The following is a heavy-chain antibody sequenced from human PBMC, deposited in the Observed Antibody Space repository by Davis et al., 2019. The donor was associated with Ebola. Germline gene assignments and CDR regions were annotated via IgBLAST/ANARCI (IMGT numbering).Heavy chain of an antibody. Sequence: GESLKISCKGSGYSFTTYWIGWARQMPGKGLEWMGVIYPDNSNIKYSPSFQGQVTISDDKSISTAYLQWNSLKASDTAIYYCARQGGSDVKPYWGQGTLVTVSS. CDR3: ARQGGSDVKPY. CDR2: IYPDNSNI. CDR1: GYSFTTYW. J-gene: IGHJ4*02. D-gene: IGHD2-21*02. V-gene: IGHV5-51*01.